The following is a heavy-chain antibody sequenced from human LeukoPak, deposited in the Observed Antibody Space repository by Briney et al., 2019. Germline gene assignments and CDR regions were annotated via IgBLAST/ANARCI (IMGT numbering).Heavy chain of an antibody. D-gene: IGHD2-8*01. Sequence: GGSLRLSCAASGLTFSSYGMHWVRQAPGKGLEWVAVIWYDGSNKYYADPVKGRFTISRDNSKNTLYLQMNSLRAEDTAVYYCARGVLMENYYFDYWGQGTLVTVSS. CDR1: GLTFSSYG. CDR3: ARGVLMENYYFDY. CDR2: IWYDGSNK. J-gene: IGHJ4*02. V-gene: IGHV3-33*01.